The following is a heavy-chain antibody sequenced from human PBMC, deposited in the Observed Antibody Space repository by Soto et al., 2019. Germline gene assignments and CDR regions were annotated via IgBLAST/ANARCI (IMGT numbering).Heavy chain of an antibody. D-gene: IGHD5-12*01. Sequence: PWETLSLTCTVSGASISNGGYYWSWIRQQPGKGLEWIGYIFYSGRTYYNPSLKSRVSISVDTSKNQFSLKLSSVTAADTAVYYCASSSRDGYNAVDYWGQGTLVTVSS. V-gene: IGHV4-31*03. CDR1: GASISNGGYY. CDR2: IFYSGRT. J-gene: IGHJ4*02. CDR3: ASSSRDGYNAVDY.